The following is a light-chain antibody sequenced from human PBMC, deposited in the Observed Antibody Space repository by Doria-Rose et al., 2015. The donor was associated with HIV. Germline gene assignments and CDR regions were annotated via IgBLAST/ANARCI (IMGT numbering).Light chain of an antibody. CDR3: QQYHSSPYT. V-gene: IGKV4-1*01. J-gene: IGKJ2*01. CDR2: WAS. Sequence: DIAVIQSPDSLALSLGGRATLNRTSSQGILYSSNNKNFLAWGQRKPGQPPKSLFYWASTRESGVPDRFSGSGSGTDFTLTISSLQAEDVAVYYCQQYHSSPYTFGQGTKLEIK. CDR1: QGILYSSNNKNF.